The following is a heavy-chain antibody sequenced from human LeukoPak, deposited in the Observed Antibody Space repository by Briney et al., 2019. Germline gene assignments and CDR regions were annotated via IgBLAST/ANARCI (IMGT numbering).Heavy chain of an antibody. CDR3: ARVRVTIFGVVIYYYGMDV. CDR1: GGSVSSGSYY. Sequence: PSETLSLTCTVSGGSVSSGSYYWSWIRQPPGKGLEWIGYIYYSGSTNYNPSLKSRVTLSVDTSKNQFSLKLSSVTAADTAVYYCARVRVTIFGVVIYYYGMDVWGQGTTVTVSS. D-gene: IGHD3-3*01. V-gene: IGHV4-61*01. CDR2: IYYSGST. J-gene: IGHJ6*02.